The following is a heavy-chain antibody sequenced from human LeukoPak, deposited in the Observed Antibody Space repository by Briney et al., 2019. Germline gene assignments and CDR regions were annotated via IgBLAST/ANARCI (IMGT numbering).Heavy chain of an antibody. J-gene: IGHJ4*02. CDR1: GFIFSKYW. CDR2: ISYDGSNK. CDR3: AKRDYYDSSGHIDY. D-gene: IGHD3-22*01. Sequence: GGSLRLSCEASGFIFSKYWMTWVRQAPGKGLEWVAVISYDGSNKYYADSVKGRFTISRDNSKNTLYLQMNSLRAEDTAVYYCAKRDYYDSSGHIDYWGQGTLVTVSS. V-gene: IGHV3-30*18.